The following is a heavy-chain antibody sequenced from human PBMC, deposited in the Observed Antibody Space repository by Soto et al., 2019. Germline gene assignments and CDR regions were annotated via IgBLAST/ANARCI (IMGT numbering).Heavy chain of an antibody. Sequence: EVKLLESGGGLVQPGGSLRLSCAASGFTFSSYAMSWVRQAPGKGLEWVSAISGSGGSTYYADSVKGRFTISRDNSKNTLYLQMNSLRAEDTAVYYFAKEVMVLMVYAILGYYLYYWGQGTLVTVS. J-gene: IGHJ4*02. CDR3: AKEVMVLMVYAILGYYLYY. V-gene: IGHV3-23*01. D-gene: IGHD2-8*01. CDR2: ISGSGGST. CDR1: GFTFSSYA.